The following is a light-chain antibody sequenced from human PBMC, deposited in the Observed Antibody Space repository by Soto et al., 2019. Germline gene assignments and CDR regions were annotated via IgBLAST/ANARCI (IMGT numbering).Light chain of an antibody. CDR3: CSYVGSDTYVI. V-gene: IGLV2-23*01. J-gene: IGLJ2*01. CDR2: EGS. Sequence: QSALTQPASVSGSPGQSITISCTGTSSDIGGSILVSWYQQEPGKAPKLMIYEGSKRPSGVSNRLSGSKSGNTASLTISGLQAEDEGQYYCCSYVGSDTYVIFGGGTKLTVL. CDR1: SSDIGGSIL.